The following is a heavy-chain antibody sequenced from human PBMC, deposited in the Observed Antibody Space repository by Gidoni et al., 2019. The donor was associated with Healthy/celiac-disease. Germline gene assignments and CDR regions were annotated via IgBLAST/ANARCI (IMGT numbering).Heavy chain of an antibody. CDR3: ARDHGIAAAGTPYYYYGMDV. J-gene: IGHJ6*02. D-gene: IGHD6-13*01. CDR1: GFTFRRYS. Sequence: EVQLVESGGGLVKPGGSLRLSCAASGFTFRRYSMNWVRQAPGKGLEWVSSISSSSSYIYYADSVKGRFTISRDNAKNSLYLQMNSLRAEDTAVYYCARDHGIAAAGTPYYYYGMDVWGQGTTVTVSS. V-gene: IGHV3-21*01. CDR2: ISSSSSYI.